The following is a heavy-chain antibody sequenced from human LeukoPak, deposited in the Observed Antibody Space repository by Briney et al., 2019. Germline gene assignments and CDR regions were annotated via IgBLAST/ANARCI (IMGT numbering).Heavy chain of an antibody. CDR2: ISWNSGSI. Sequence: GRSLRLSCAASGFTFDDYAMHWVRQDPGKGLEWVSGISWNSGSIGYADSVKGRFTISRDNAKNSLYLQMNSLRAEDTALYYCAKAYSYGYFGPWFDPWGQGTLVTVSS. J-gene: IGHJ5*02. CDR1: GFTFDDYA. V-gene: IGHV3-9*01. CDR3: AKAYSYGYFGPWFDP. D-gene: IGHD5-18*01.